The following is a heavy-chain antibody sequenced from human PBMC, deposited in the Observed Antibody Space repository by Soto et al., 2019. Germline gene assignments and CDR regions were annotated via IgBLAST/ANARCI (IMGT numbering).Heavy chain of an antibody. CDR1: GDSISDYY. V-gene: IGHV4-59*01. J-gene: IGHJ6*02. CDR2: IYYSGST. Sequence: PSETLSLTCTVSGDSISDYYWSWIRQPPGKGLEWIGYIYYSGSTNYNPSLKSRVTISVDTSKNQFSLKLSSVTAADTAVYYCARARWLVGYYYYYALDVWGQGTTVT. D-gene: IGHD6-19*01. CDR3: ARARWLVGYYYYYALDV.